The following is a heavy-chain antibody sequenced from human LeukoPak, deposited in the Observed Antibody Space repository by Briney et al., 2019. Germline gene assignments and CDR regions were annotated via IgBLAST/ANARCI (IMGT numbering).Heavy chain of an antibody. D-gene: IGHD3/OR15-3a*01. CDR2: IHYDATHE. V-gene: IGHV3-30*03. J-gene: IGHJ5*02. CDR3: ARLGTGGIVGTLSSSRDNWFDP. CDR1: GFTFSMFG. Sequence: GKSLRPSSVASGFTFSMFGMHWVRQAPGKGLEWVAGIHYDATHEKYADSVTGRFTISRDNPRKTLYLQMNSLRLEDTAIYYCARLGTGGIVGTLSSSRDNWFDPWGQGTLVTVSS.